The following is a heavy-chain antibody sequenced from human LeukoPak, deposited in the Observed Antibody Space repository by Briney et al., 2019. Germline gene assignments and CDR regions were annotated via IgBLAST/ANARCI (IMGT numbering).Heavy chain of an antibody. CDR1: GFTFDDYA. Sequence: PGGSLRLSCAASGFTFDDYALHWVRQAPGKGLEWVSGISWSSGSIGYADSVKGRFTISRDNAKNSLYLQMNSLRAEDTALYYCAKGMPGSSSFDYWGQGTLVTVSS. D-gene: IGHD3-10*01. J-gene: IGHJ4*02. CDR3: AKGMPGSSSFDY. V-gene: IGHV3-9*01. CDR2: ISWSSGSI.